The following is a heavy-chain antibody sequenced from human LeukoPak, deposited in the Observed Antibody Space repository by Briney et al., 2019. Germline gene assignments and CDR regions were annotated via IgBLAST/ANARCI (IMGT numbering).Heavy chain of an antibody. D-gene: IGHD3-22*01. J-gene: IGHJ4*02. V-gene: IGHV1-8*01. CDR2: MDPNSGNT. CDR1: GYTFTSYD. CDR3: ARGQDDYYDSSGYYYLFDY. Sequence: ASVKVSCKASGYTFTSYDINWVRQATGQGLEWMGWMDPNSGNTGYAQKFQGRVTMTRNTSISTAYMELSSLRSEDTAVYYCARGQDDYYDSSGYYYLFDYWGQGTLVTVSS.